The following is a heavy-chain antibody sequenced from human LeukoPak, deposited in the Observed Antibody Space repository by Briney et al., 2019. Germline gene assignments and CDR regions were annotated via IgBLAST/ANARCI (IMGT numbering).Heavy chain of an antibody. Sequence: GASVKVSCKASGGTFSSYAISWVRQAPGQGLEWMGGIIPIFGTANYAQKFQGRVTMTRDMSTSTVYMELSSLRSEDTAVYYCARGRLNYDSGGYYDNPHLDYWGQGTLVTVSS. V-gene: IGHV1-69*05. CDR1: GGTFSSYA. CDR3: ARGRLNYDSGGYYDNPHLDY. CDR2: IIPIFGTA. J-gene: IGHJ4*02. D-gene: IGHD3-22*01.